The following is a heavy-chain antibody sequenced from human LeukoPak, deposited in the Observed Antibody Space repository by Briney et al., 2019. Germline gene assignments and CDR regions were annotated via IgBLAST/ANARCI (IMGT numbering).Heavy chain of an antibody. V-gene: IGHV4-30-4*01. Sequence: SETLSLTCTVSGGSISSGDYYWSWIRQPPGKGLEWIGYIYYSGSTYYNPSLKSRVTISVDTSKNQFSLKLSSVTAADTAVYFCARQRNYYYGMDVWGQGTTVTVSS. CDR1: GGSISSGDYY. J-gene: IGHJ6*02. CDR2: IYYSGST. CDR3: ARQRNYYYGMDV.